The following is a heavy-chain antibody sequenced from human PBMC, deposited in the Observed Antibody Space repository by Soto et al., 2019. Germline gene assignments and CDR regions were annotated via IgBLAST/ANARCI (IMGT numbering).Heavy chain of an antibody. CDR1: GYTFTSYD. CDR3: ARGHILRYFDWSTGDY. D-gene: IGHD3-9*01. V-gene: IGHV1-8*01. CDR2: MNPNSGNT. J-gene: IGHJ4*02. Sequence: GASVKVSCKASGYTFTSYDINCVRQATGQGLEWMGWMNPNSGNTGYAQKFQGRVTMTRNTSISTAYMELSSLRSEDTAVYYCARGHILRYFDWSTGDYWGQGTLVTVSS.